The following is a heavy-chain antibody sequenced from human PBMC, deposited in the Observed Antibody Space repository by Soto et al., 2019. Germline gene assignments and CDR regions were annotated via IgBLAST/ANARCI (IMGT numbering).Heavy chain of an antibody. J-gene: IGHJ4*02. CDR3: TRSYYERDYVY. D-gene: IGHD3-16*01. V-gene: IGHV1-46*01. Sequence: QVQLVQSGAEVKRPGASVKVSCKASGYTFTSYYMHWVRQAPGQGLEWMGTINPNGGSTNYAQSFQDRVTMTRDTSTSTVYMELSSLRSEDTAVYYCTRSYYERDYVYWGQGTLVTVSS. CDR1: GYTFTSYY. CDR2: INPNGGST.